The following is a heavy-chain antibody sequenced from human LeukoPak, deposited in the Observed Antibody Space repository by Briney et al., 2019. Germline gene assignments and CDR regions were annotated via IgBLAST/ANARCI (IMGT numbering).Heavy chain of an antibody. CDR1: GGSISSYY. D-gene: IGHD3-3*01. CDR2: IYYSGST. V-gene: IGHV4-59*01. Sequence: PSETLSLTCTVSGGSISSYYWSWIRQPPGKGLEWIGYIYYSGSTNYNPSLKSRVTISVDTSKNQFSLKLSSVTAADTAVYYCATSSYYDFWSGYYTGFGDAFDIWGQGTMVTVSS. CDR3: ATSSYYDFWSGYYTGFGDAFDI. J-gene: IGHJ3*02.